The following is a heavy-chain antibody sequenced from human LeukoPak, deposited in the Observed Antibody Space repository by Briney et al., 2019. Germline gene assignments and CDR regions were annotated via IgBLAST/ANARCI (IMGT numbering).Heavy chain of an antibody. Sequence: PGGSPRLSCAASGFTFSSYAMHWVRQAPGKGLEWVAVISYDGSNKCYADSVKGRFTISRDNSKNTLYLQMNSLRAEDTAVYYCARETTMVRGVIQDDAFDIWGQGTMVTVSS. CDR1: GFTFSSYA. D-gene: IGHD3-10*01. CDR3: ARETTMVRGVIQDDAFDI. J-gene: IGHJ3*02. V-gene: IGHV3-30-3*01. CDR2: ISYDGSNK.